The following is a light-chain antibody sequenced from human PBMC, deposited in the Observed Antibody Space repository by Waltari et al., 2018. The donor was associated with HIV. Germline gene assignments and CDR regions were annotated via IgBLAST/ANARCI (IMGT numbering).Light chain of an antibody. V-gene: IGLV9-49*01. CDR2: VGTGGIVG. CDR1: SGYSNYK. Sequence: QPVLTQPPSASASLGASVTLTCTLSSGYSNYKVDWYKQRPGTGPRFVMRVGTGGIVGSKGDGIPDRFSGLGSGLNRYLTIKNIQEEDESDYHCGADHGSGSNFVLVFGGGTKLTVL. CDR3: GADHGSGSNFVLV. J-gene: IGLJ3*02.